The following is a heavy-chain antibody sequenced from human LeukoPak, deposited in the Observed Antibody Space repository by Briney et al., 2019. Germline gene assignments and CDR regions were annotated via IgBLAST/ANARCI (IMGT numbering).Heavy chain of an antibody. D-gene: IGHD1-14*01. CDR3: AKELPNHCGMDV. V-gene: IGHV3-23*01. J-gene: IGHJ6*02. CDR1: GLTFSNYA. CDR2: ISGSGGST. Sequence: GGSLRLSCAASGLTFSNYAMTWVRQAPGKGLEWVSAISGSGGSTYYADSVKGRFTISRDNSKNTLYLQMNSLRAEDTAVYYCAKELPNHCGMDVWGQGTTVTVSS.